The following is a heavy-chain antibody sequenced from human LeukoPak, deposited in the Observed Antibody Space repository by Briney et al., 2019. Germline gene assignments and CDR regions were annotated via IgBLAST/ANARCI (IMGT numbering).Heavy chain of an antibody. CDR1: GGSIRSSTYY. CDR3: ARDRIDDYRYGRLDYFDY. D-gene: IGHD4-11*01. Sequence: SETLSLTCTVSGGSIRSSTYYWGWIRQPPGKGLEYIGSVYYSGTTFHNPSLQSRVTISVDTSKNQFSLKLSSVTAADTAVYYCARDRIDDYRYGRLDYFDYWGQGTLVTVSS. J-gene: IGHJ4*02. V-gene: IGHV4-39*07. CDR2: VYYSGTT.